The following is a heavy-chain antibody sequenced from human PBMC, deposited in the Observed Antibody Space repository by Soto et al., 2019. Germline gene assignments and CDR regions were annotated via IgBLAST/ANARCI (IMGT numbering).Heavy chain of an antibody. V-gene: IGHV2-5*01. CDR3: AQRTWELQSAYFQY. CDR1: GFSLSTSGMN. CDR2: IYWNDEK. D-gene: IGHD1-26*01. Sequence: QITLRESGPTVVKPTETLTLTCSFSGFSLSTSGMNVGWIRQPPGKALEWLALIYWNDEKRYSPSLKDRLTITKDTSKNEVVLTVTNMEPVESGTYYCAQRTWELQSAYFQYWGQGTLVKVSS. J-gene: IGHJ1*01.